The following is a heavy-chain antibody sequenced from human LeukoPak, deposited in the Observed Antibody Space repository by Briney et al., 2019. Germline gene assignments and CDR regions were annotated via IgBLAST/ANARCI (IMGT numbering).Heavy chain of an antibody. CDR1: GYSLSSGYY. D-gene: IGHD6-6*01. J-gene: IGHJ6*03. CDR3: ARGGQLHYYYYCYYMDV. CDR2: MFHSGRT. V-gene: IGHV4-38-2*02. Sequence: SETLSLTCSVSGYSLSSGYYWGWIRQPPGEGLEWIGSMFHSGRTYYNPSLESRVTMSVDTSKNQFSLKLSSVTAADTAVYYCARGGQLHYYYYCYYMDVWGKGTTVTVSS.